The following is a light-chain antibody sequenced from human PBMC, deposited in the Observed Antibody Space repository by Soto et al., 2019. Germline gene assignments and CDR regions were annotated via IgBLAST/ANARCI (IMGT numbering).Light chain of an antibody. CDR3: AAWDDSLNVWV. V-gene: IGLV1-44*01. CDR1: NSNIGSNT. CDR2: SNN. Sequence: QSVLTQPPSASGTPGQRVTISCSGSNSNIGSNTVNWYQQVPGTAPKLLSYSNNQRPSGVPDRFSGSKSGTSASLAISGLQSEDEAYYSCAAWDDSLNVWVFGGGTKLTVL. J-gene: IGLJ3*02.